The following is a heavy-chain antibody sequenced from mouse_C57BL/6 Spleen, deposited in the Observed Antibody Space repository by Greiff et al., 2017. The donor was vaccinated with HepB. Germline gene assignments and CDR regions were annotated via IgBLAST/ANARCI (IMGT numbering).Heavy chain of an antibody. J-gene: IGHJ2*01. Sequence: QVQLKQPGAELVKPGASVKLSCKASGYTFTSYWMQWVNQRPGQGLEWIGEIDPSDSYTNYNQKFKGKATLTVDTSSSTAYMQLSSLTSEDSAVYYCARAPAGNYWGQGTTLTVSS. V-gene: IGHV1-50*01. CDR2: IDPSDSYT. CDR3: ARAPAGNY. CDR1: GYTFTSYW.